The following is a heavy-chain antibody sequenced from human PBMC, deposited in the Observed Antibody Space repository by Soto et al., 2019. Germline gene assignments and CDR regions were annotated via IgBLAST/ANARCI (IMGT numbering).Heavy chain of an antibody. V-gene: IGHV4-4*07. CDR3: VRDGTKTLRDWFDP. CDR1: GASISGFY. J-gene: IGHJ5*02. Sequence: SETPSLTCTVSGASISGFYWSWIRKSAGKGLEWIGRIYATGTTDYNPSLKSRVMMSVDTSKKQFSLKLRSVTAADTAVYYCVRDGTKTLRDWFDPWGQGISVTVSS. CDR2: IYATGTT. D-gene: IGHD1-1*01.